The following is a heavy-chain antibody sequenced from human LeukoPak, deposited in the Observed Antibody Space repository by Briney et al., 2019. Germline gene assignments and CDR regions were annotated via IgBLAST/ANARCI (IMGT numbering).Heavy chain of an antibody. Sequence: HPGGSPRLSCAASGFTFSNYAMHWVRQAPGKGLEWVAVISYDGSNKYYADSVKGRFTISRDNSKSTLCLQMNSLRAEDTAVYYCAKQLGYCSDGSCYFPYWGQGTLVTVSS. CDR2: ISYDGSNK. J-gene: IGHJ4*02. D-gene: IGHD2-15*01. CDR1: GFTFSNYA. V-gene: IGHV3-30*04. CDR3: AKQLGYCSDGSCYFPY.